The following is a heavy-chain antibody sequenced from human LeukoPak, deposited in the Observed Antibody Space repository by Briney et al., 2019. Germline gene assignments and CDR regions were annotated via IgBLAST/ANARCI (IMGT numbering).Heavy chain of an antibody. Sequence: GGSLRLSCAASGFTFSTFTMTWVRQAPGKGLEWVSSITISGTFIYYADSVKGRFTISRDNAKNSLYLQMNSLRAEDTAVHYCAREDSSGYYKGLDYWGHGTLVTVSS. CDR2: ITISGTFI. V-gene: IGHV3-21*01. CDR3: AREDSSGYYKGLDY. D-gene: IGHD3-22*01. J-gene: IGHJ4*01. CDR1: GFTFSTFT.